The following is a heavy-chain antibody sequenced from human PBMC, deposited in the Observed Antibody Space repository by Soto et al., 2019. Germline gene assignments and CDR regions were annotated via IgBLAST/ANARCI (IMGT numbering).Heavy chain of an antibody. D-gene: IGHD2-21*02. CDR1: GFSLSTSGVG. V-gene: IGHV2-5*02. CDR3: AHRREDRVVTLFDY. J-gene: IGHJ4*02. CDR2: IYWDDDK. Sequence: QITLKESGPPLVKPTQTLTLTCTFSGFSLSTSGVGVGWIRQPPGKALEWLALIYWDDDKRYSPSLKSRLTITKDTSKNQVVLTMTNMDPVDTATYYCAHRREDRVVTLFDYWGQGTLVTVSS.